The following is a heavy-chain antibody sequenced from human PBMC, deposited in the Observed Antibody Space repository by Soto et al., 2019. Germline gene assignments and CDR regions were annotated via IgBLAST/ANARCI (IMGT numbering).Heavy chain of an antibody. D-gene: IGHD3-16*01. V-gene: IGHV1-18*01. CDR1: GYTFTSYG. Sequence: ASVKVSCKASGYTFTSYGISLVRQAPGQGLEXMGWXSXYXGXTXYXXXXQGRVTMTTDTSTSTAYMELRSLRSDDTAVYYCARDRARGSDFDYWGQGTLVTVSS. CDR2: XSXYXGXT. J-gene: IGHJ4*02. CDR3: ARDRARGSDFDY.